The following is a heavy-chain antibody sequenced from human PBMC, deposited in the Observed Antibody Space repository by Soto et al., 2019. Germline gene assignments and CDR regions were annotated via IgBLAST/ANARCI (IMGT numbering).Heavy chain of an antibody. CDR2: IIPLFGIP. CDR1: GVTYSSHV. D-gene: IGHD5-18*01. J-gene: IGHJ5*02. CDR3: ARGVVDTNVVFKWFDP. Sequence: PVKASCKASGVTYSSHVLSWVRQAPGEGLEWMGVIIPLFGIPNYAQKFQGRLTITADKSTSTAYMELSSLRSEDTAVYYCARGVVDTNVVFKWFDPWG. V-gene: IGHV1-69*10.